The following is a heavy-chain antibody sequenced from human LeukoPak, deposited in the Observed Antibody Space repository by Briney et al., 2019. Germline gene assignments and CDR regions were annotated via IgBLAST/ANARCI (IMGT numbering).Heavy chain of an antibody. CDR1: GFTFSSYA. V-gene: IGHV3-23*01. J-gene: IGHJ4*02. CDR2: ISGSGGST. CDR3: AKVLGVPAAYLDY. Sequence: PGASLRLSCAASGFTFSSYAMSWVRQAPGKGLEWVSAISGSGGSTYYADSVKGRFTISRDNSKNTLYLQMNSLRAEDMAVYYCAKVLGVPAAYLDYWGQGTLVTVSS. D-gene: IGHD2-2*01.